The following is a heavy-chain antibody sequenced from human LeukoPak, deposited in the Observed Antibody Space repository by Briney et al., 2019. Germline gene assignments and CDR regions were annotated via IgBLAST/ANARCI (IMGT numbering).Heavy chain of an antibody. Sequence: PGGSLRLSCAASGFIFSNYGMHWVRQAPGKGPEWVAVISHDGRTAFYADSVKGRFTISRDNSKNTLDLQMFSLRGDDTAVYYCAKEPTSHTSGWYFHHWGQGTLVTVSS. J-gene: IGHJ1*01. D-gene: IGHD6-25*01. V-gene: IGHV3-30*18. CDR1: GFIFSNYG. CDR3: AKEPTSHTSGWYFHH. CDR2: ISHDGRTA.